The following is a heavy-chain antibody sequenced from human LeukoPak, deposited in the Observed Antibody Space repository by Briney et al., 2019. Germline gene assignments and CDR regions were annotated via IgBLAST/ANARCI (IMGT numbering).Heavy chain of an antibody. J-gene: IGHJ6*02. Sequence: SQTLSLTCTVSGGSISSGGYYWSWIRQHPGKGLEWIGYIYYSGSTYYSPSLKSRVTISVDTSKNQFSLKLSSVTAADTAVYYCARDVGGYCSGGSCYNYGMDVWGQGTTVTVS. V-gene: IGHV4-31*03. CDR1: GGSISSGGYY. CDR3: ARDVGGYCSGGSCYNYGMDV. D-gene: IGHD2-15*01. CDR2: IYYSGST.